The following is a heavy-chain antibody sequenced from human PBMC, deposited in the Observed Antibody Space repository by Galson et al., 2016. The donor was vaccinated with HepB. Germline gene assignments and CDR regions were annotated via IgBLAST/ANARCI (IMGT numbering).Heavy chain of an antibody. CDR2: MNPNSGNT. CDR1: GYTFTTND. J-gene: IGHJ5*02. D-gene: IGHD5-12*01. V-gene: IGHV1-8*01. CDR3: ARGPTTIVRGGFDR. Sequence: SVKVSCKASGYTFTTNDINWVRQAPGQGLEWMGWMNPNSGNTGYAQSFRGRVTMTRNNSINTAYMELSGLTSEDTAVYYCARGPTTIVRGGFDRWGQGTLVTVSS.